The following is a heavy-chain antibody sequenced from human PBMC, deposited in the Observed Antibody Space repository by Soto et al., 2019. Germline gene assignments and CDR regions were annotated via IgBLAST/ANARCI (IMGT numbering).Heavy chain of an antibody. V-gene: IGHV3-7*01. J-gene: IGHJ4*02. CDR3: ARDIDWYSNSSGFDN. D-gene: IGHD1-26*01. CDR1: GFTFSSYW. Sequence: EVQLVESGGGLVQPGGSRRLSCAASGFTFSSYWMSWARQAPGKGLEWVAVIKQDGSETYYVDSVKGRFTISRDNAKNTLSLQMNSLRAEDTAIYYCARDIDWYSNSSGFDNWGQGTLVTVSS. CDR2: IKQDGSET.